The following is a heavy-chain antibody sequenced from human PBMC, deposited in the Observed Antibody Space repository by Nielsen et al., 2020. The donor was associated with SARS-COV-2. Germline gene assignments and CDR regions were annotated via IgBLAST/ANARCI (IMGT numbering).Heavy chain of an antibody. V-gene: IGHV1-69*13. D-gene: IGHD6-19*01. CDR1: GGTFSSYA. CDR3: ARWGQVAVAGTSYYYYAMDV. Sequence: SVKVSCKASGGTFSSYAISWVRQAPGQGLEWMGGIIPIFGTANYAQKFQGRVTITADESTSTAYMELSSLRSEDTAVYYCARWGQVAVAGTSYYYYAMDVWGQGTTVTVSS. CDR2: IIPIFGTA. J-gene: IGHJ6*02.